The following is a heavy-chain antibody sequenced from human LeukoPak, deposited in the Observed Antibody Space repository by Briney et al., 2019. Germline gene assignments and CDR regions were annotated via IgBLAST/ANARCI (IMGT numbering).Heavy chain of an antibody. CDR2: ISYDAGYA. CDR1: GFNFGTYA. CDR3: ATESSLSN. Sequence: GGSLRLSCVGSGFNFGTYAMDWVRQAPGKGLEWVGDISYDAGYASYAAAVRDRFTISRDNSRNTLFLQINSLRPEDAAVYYCATESSLSNWGQGTLVTVSS. V-gene: IGHV3-30*04. J-gene: IGHJ4*02.